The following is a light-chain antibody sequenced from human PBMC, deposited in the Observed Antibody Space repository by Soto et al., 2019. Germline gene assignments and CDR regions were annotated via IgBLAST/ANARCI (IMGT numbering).Light chain of an antibody. CDR1: QGIGNS. J-gene: IGKJ4*01. CDR2: GAS. CDR3: QKYKSAPPLT. Sequence: DIPMTQSPSSLSASVGDRVIITCRASQGIGNSLAWYQQKPGKVPKLLIYGASTLQTGVPSRFTGSGSGTDFILTISSLQPEDVATYYCQKYKSAPPLTFGGGTRVAIK. V-gene: IGKV1-27*01.